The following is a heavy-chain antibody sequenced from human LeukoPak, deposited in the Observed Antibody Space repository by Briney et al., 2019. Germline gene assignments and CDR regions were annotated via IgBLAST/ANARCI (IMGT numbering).Heavy chain of an antibody. V-gene: IGHV3-23*01. CDR3: AKRRWAGSGSFDC. J-gene: IGHJ4*02. CDR2: ISGSGDNT. CDR1: GFTFSSYT. D-gene: IGHD3-10*01. Sequence: PGGSLRLSCAASGFTFSSYTMNWVRQAPGKGLEWVSGISGSGDNTNHADSVKGRFTISRDNSKNTLYLQMNSLRAEDTAVYYCAKRRWAGSGSFDCWGQGTLVTVSS.